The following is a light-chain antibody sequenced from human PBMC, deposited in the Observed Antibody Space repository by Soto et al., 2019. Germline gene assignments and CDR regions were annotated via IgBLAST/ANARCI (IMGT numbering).Light chain of an antibody. CDR3: QNYYTYPPT. CDR2: QAS. J-gene: IGKJ3*01. V-gene: IGKV1-5*03. CDR1: QSISVW. Sequence: DIQMTQSPSTLSASVGDRVTITCRASQSISVWLAWYQQKPGKAPNLLIYQASSLEGGVPSRFSGSGSGTEFSLTISSLQPDDLVTYYCQNYYTYPPTFGPGTKVYIK.